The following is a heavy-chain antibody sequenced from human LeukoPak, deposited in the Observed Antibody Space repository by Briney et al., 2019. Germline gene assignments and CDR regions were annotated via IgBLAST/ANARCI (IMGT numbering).Heavy chain of an antibody. Sequence: GGSLRLSCAASGFTFSSYGMHWVRQAPGKGLEWVAVISYDGSNKYYADSVKGRFTISRDNTKNSLFLQMSSLRAEDTAIYYCARHTSSDYWGQGTLVTVSS. CDR3: ARHTSSDY. CDR2: ISYDGSNK. V-gene: IGHV3-30*03. CDR1: GFTFSSYG. J-gene: IGHJ4*02.